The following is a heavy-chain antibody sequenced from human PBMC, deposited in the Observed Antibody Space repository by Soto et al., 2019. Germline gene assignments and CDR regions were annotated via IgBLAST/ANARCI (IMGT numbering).Heavy chain of an antibody. CDR2: INSDGSST. D-gene: IGHD2-15*01. J-gene: IGHJ4*02. CDR3: VRTSLVVAAATREDY. V-gene: IGHV3-74*01. CDR1: EFTVSSYW. Sequence: EVQLVESGGGLVQPGASLRLSCSASEFTVSSYWMHWGRQAPGKWLVWVSRINSDGSSTSYAGSVKGRFTISRDNAKNTLYLQMNSLRAEDTAVSYCVRTSLVVAAATREDYWGQGTLVTVSS.